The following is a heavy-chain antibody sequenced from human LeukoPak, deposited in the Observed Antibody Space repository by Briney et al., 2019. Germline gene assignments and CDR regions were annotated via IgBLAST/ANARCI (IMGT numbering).Heavy chain of an antibody. J-gene: IGHJ6*03. D-gene: IGHD3-3*01. Sequence: ASVKVSCKASGYTFTGYYMHWVRQAPGQGLEWMGWINPNSGDTNYAQKFQGRVTMTRDTSISTAYMELSSLRSDDTAVYYCSRDFGEPTGYYMDVWGKGTTVAVSS. CDR3: SRDFGEPTGYYMDV. CDR1: GYTFTGYY. CDR2: INPNSGDT. V-gene: IGHV1-2*02.